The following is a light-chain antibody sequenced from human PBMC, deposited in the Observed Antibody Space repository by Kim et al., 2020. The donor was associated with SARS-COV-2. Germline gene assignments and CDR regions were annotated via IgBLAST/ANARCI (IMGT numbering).Light chain of an antibody. J-gene: IGKJ1*01. CDR3: QQYNSWPRT. Sequence: EVVLTQSPATLSVSPGERATLSCRASQSVSSNLAWYQQKPGQAPRLLIYGTSTRATGIPARVSGSGSGTEFTLIISSLQTEDFAVYYCQQYNSWPRTFGQGTRLDIK. CDR1: QSVSSN. CDR2: GTS. V-gene: IGKV3-15*01.